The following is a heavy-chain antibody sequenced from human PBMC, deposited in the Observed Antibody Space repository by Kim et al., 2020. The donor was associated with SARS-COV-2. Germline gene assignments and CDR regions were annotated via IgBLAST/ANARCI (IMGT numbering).Heavy chain of an antibody. V-gene: IGHV4-31*03. Sequence: SETLSLTCTVSGGSISSGGYYWSWIRQHPGKGLEWIGYIYYSGSTYYNPSLKSRVTISVDTSKNQFSLKLSSVTAADTAVYYCARYRSGSFEYYIDYWGQGTLGTVSS. D-gene: IGHD3-10*01. CDR2: IYYSGST. CDR3: ARYRSGSFEYYIDY. J-gene: IGHJ4*02. CDR1: GGSISSGGYY.